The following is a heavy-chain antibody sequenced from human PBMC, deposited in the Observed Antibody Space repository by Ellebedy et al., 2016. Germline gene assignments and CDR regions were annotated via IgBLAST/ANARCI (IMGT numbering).Heavy chain of an antibody. D-gene: IGHD3-10*01. CDR3: AREWFDDYYGMDV. CDR1: GGSFSGYY. CDR2: INHSGST. V-gene: IGHV4-34*01. Sequence: SETLSLXXAVYGGSFSGYYWSWIRQPPGKGLEWIGEINHSGSTNYNPSLKSRVTILGDRSNNQFSLKLSSVTAEDTAVYYCAREWFDDYYGMDVWGQGTTVTVSS. J-gene: IGHJ6*02.